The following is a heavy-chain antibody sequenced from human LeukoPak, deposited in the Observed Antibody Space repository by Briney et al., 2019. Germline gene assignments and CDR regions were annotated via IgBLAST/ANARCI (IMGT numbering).Heavy chain of an antibody. J-gene: IGHJ5*02. D-gene: IGHD3-10*01. CDR1: GGSFSDYD. CDR2: IHYTGST. V-gene: IGHV4-59*01. CDR3: ARGGYYGSGNDFRFDP. Sequence: SEALSLTCAVYGGSFSDYDWSWIRQSPGKGLECIGYIHYTGSTNYNPSLKSRVTISVETSKNQFSLKLKSVTAADTAVYYCARGGYYGSGNDFRFDPWGQGTLVTVSS.